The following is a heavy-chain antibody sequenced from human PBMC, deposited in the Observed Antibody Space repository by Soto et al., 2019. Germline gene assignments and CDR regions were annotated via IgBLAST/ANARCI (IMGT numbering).Heavy chain of an antibody. CDR3: AGEWPFDYDDLNHFDY. CDR2: IIPIFGTA. V-gene: IGHV1-69*01. J-gene: IGHJ4*02. CDR1: GGTFSRYA. Sequence: QVQLVQSGAEVKKPGSSVKVSCKASGGTFSRYAISWVRQAPGQGLEWMAGIIPIFGTANYAQKFQGRVTITGDESTSTAYMELSRLRSEDTAVYYCAGEWPFDYDDLNHFDYWGQGTLVTVSS. D-gene: IGHD4-17*01.